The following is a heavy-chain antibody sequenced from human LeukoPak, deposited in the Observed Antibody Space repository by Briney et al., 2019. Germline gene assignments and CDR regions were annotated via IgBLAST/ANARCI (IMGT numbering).Heavy chain of an antibody. Sequence: SETLSLTCTVSGGSISTSTYYWAWIRQPPGKGLEWIGSMYYGGTTYYNPSLKSRITMSVDTSKNQFSLKLSSIFAADTAVYYCASLLKEVGKPSTYPWWFDPWGQGTLVTVSS. CDR3: ASLLKEVGKPSTYPWWFDP. CDR1: GGSISTSTYY. J-gene: IGHJ5*02. D-gene: IGHD7-27*01. V-gene: IGHV4-39*01. CDR2: MYYGGTT.